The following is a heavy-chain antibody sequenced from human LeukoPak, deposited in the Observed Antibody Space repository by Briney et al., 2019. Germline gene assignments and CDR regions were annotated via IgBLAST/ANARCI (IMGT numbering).Heavy chain of an antibody. V-gene: IGHV3-30*18. D-gene: IGHD1-26*01. Sequence: GRSLRLSCAASGFTFSSYGMHWVRQAPGKGLEWVAVISYDGSNKYYADSVKGRFTISRDNSKNTLYLQMNSLRAEDTAVYYCAKDRVGATIYNYYYGMDVWGQGTTVTVSS. J-gene: IGHJ6*02. CDR1: GFTFSSYG. CDR3: AKDRVGATIYNYYYGMDV. CDR2: ISYDGSNK.